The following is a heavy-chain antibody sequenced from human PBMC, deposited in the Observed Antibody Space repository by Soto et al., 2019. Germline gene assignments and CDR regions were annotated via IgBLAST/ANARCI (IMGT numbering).Heavy chain of an antibody. J-gene: IGHJ4*02. D-gene: IGHD3-3*01. Sequence: EVQLLESGGGLVQPGGSLRLSCAASGLTFDIYAMSWVRQAPGKGLEWVSSISAGGDSTYYTDSVKGRFTISRDNSKKTLYLQMHSLRAEETAVYWCAKPYDRTLGQWGKGTLVTVSS. CDR1: GLTFDIYA. CDR2: ISAGGDST. CDR3: AKPYDRTLGQ. V-gene: IGHV3-23*01.